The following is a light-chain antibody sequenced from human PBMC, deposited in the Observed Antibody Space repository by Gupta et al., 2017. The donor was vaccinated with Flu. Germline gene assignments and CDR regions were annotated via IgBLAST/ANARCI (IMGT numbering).Light chain of an antibody. Sequence: QSALTQPRSVSGSPGQSVTISCTGTSTDVGFYSYVSWYQQHPDKAPKLMIYDVTKRPSGVPDRFSGSKSGNTASLTISGLQAEDEADYYCCSYAGSFTWVFGGGTKLTVL. CDR2: DVT. V-gene: IGLV2-11*01. CDR3: CSYAGSFTWV. CDR1: STDVGFYSY. J-gene: IGLJ3*02.